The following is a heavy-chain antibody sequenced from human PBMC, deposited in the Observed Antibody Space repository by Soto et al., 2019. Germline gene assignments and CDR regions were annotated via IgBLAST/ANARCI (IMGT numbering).Heavy chain of an antibody. Sequence: QPGGSLRLSCAASGFTFSSYSMNWVRQAPGKGLEWVSYISSSSSTIYYADSVKGRFTISRDNAKNSLYLQMNSLRDEDTAVYYCARSRYQETGEWYFDYWGQGTLVTVSS. CDR3: ARSRYQETGEWYFDY. D-gene: IGHD2-2*01. V-gene: IGHV3-48*02. CDR1: GFTFSSYS. J-gene: IGHJ4*02. CDR2: ISSSSSTI.